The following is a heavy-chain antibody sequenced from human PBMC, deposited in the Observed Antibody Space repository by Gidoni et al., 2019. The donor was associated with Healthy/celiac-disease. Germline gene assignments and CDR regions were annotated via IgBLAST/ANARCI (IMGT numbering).Heavy chain of an antibody. CDR2: IYTSGST. CDR1: GGSISSGSYY. J-gene: IGHJ4*02. CDR3: ARDRGGYDSYYFDY. V-gene: IGHV4-61*02. Sequence: QVQLQESGPGLVKPSQTLSLTCTVSGGSISSGSYYWSWIRQPAGKGLEWIGRIYTSGSTNYNPSLKSRVTISVDTSKNQFSLKLSSVTAADTAVYYCARDRGGYDSYYFDYWGQGTLVTVSS. D-gene: IGHD5-12*01.